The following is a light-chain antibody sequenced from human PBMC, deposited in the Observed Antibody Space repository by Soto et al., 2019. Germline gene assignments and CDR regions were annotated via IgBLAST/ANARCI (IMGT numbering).Light chain of an antibody. CDR1: SSDVGGYNY. Sequence: QSALTQPASVSGSPGQSITISCTGTSSDVGGYNYVSWYQQHPGKAPKLMIYDVSNRPSGVSNRFSGSKSGNTASLTISGLPAADAADDYCSSYTSSSTSVVFGGGTKLTVL. J-gene: IGLJ2*01. V-gene: IGLV2-14*01. CDR2: DVS. CDR3: SSYTSSSTSVV.